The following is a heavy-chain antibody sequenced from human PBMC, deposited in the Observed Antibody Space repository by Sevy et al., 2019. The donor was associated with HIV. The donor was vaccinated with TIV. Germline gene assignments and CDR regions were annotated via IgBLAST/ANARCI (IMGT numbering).Heavy chain of an antibody. CDR2: ISSGNSYI. CDR1: GFTFSRYS. Sequence: GGSLRLSCGASGFTFSRYSMNWVRQAPGKGLEWVSYISSGNSYIYYADSVKGRFTISRDNAKNSLYLNMNSLRAEDTAVYYCARGSGAVVAGNYFDYWGQGILVTVSS. D-gene: IGHD6-19*01. J-gene: IGHJ4*02. CDR3: ARGSGAVVAGNYFDY. V-gene: IGHV3-21*01.